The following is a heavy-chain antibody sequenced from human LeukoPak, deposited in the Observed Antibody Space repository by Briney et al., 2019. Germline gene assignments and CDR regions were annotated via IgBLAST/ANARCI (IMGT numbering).Heavy chain of an antibody. CDR3: ARGYFGYSLDY. CDR2: IKHSGST. D-gene: IGHD5-18*01. J-gene: IGHJ4*02. Sequence: SETLSLTCAVYGGSFSGYYWSWIRQPPGKGLEWIGEIKHSGSTNYNPSLKSRVTISVDTSKNQFSLKLSSVTAADTAVYYCARGYFGYSLDYWGQGTLVTVSS. V-gene: IGHV4-34*01. CDR1: GGSFSGYY.